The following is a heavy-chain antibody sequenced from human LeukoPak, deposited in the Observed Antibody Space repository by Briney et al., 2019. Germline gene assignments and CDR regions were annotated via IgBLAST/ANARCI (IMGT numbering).Heavy chain of an antibody. CDR1: GFTFGDYA. CDR2: IWNDGSNK. V-gene: IGHV3-33*06. J-gene: IGHJ3*02. D-gene: IGHD3-22*01. Sequence: GGSLRLSCTASGFTFGDYAMSWVRQAPGKGLEWVAVIWNDGSNKYYADSVKGRFTISRDNSKNTLYLQMNSLRAEDTAVYYCAKIHSLYYYDSSGYGAFDIWGQGTMVTVSS. CDR3: AKIHSLYYYDSSGYGAFDI.